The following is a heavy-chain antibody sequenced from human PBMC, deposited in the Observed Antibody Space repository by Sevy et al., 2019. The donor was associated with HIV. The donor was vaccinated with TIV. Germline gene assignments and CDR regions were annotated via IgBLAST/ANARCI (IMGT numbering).Heavy chain of an antibody. CDR3: ASPFLYSNPPEADY. Sequence: ASVKVSCKASGYNIKNYAISWVRQAPGQGLEWMGWINTNTGNPTYAQAFKGRFVFSLDTSVSTAYLQITSLEAEDTAIYFCASPFLYSNPPEADYWGQGTLVTVSS. CDR1: GYNIKNYA. CDR2: INTNTGNP. V-gene: IGHV7-4-1*02. D-gene: IGHD4-4*01. J-gene: IGHJ4*02.